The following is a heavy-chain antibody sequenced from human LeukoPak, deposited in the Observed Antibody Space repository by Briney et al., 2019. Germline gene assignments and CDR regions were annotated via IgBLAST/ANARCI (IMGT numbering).Heavy chain of an antibody. CDR1: GYTFTSYY. J-gene: IGHJ4*02. V-gene: IGHV1-46*01. D-gene: IGHD6-13*01. Sequence: ASVKVSCKASGYTFTSYYMHWVRQAPGQGLEWMGIINPSGGSTSYAQKFQGRVTMTRDTSTSTVYMELSSLRSEDTAVYYCARDPGAGSSWYPYFDYWGQGTLVTVSS. CDR2: INPSGGST. CDR3: ARDPGAGSSWYPYFDY.